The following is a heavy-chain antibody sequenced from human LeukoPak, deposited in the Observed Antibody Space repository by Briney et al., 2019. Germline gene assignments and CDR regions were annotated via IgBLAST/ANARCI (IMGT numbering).Heavy chain of an antibody. CDR2: ISGSGGST. V-gene: IGHV3-23*01. Sequence: PGGSLRLSCAASGFTFSSYAMSWVRQAPGKGLEWVSAISGSGGSTYYADSVKGRFTISRDNSKNTLYLQMNSLRAEDTAVYYCAKDVSNYDYVWGSYRYSYYFDYWGQGTLVTVSS. CDR1: GFTFSSYA. J-gene: IGHJ4*02. CDR3: AKDVSNYDYVWGSYRYSYYFDY. D-gene: IGHD3-16*02.